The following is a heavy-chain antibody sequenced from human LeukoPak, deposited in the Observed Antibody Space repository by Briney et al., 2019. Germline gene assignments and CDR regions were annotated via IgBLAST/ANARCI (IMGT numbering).Heavy chain of an antibody. D-gene: IGHD3-9*01. CDR3: TTAPEGWYDILTGYYNLDY. V-gene: IGHV3-15*01. CDR1: GFTFSNAW. Sequence: GGSLRLSCAASGFTFSNAWMSWVRQAPGKGLEWVGRIKTKTDGGTTDYAAPVKGRFTISRDDSKNTLYLQMNSLKTEDTAVYYCTTAPEGWYDILTGYYNLDYWGQGTLVTVSS. J-gene: IGHJ4*02. CDR2: IKTKTDGGTT.